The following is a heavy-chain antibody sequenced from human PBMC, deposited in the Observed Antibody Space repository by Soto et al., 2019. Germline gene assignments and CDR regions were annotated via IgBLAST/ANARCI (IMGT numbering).Heavy chain of an antibody. J-gene: IGHJ4*02. V-gene: IGHV3-21*01. CDR3: ARAKAAAHPNFDY. CDR1: GFTFSSYS. Sequence: EVQLVESGGGLVKPGGSLRLSCAASGFTFSSYSMNWVRQAPGKGLEWVSSISSSSSYIYYADSVKGRFTISRDNAKNSLYLQINSLRAEDTAVYYCARAKAAAHPNFDYWGQGTLVTVSS. D-gene: IGHD6-13*01. CDR2: ISSSSSYI.